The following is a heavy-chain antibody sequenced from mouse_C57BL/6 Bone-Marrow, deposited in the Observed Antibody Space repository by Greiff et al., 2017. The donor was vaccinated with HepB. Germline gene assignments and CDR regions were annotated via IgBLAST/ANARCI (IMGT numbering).Heavy chain of an antibody. CDR3: ARHEESYGSKLYFDV. V-gene: IGHV5-12*01. D-gene: IGHD2-2*01. CDR1: GFTFSDYY. J-gene: IGHJ1*03. Sequence: EVKVVESGGGLVQPGGSLKLSCAASGFTFSDYYMYWVRQTPEKRLEWVAYISNGGGSTYYPDTVKGRFTISRDNAKNTLYLQMSRLKSEDTAMYYCARHEESYGSKLYFDVWGTGTTVTVSS. CDR2: ISNGGGST.